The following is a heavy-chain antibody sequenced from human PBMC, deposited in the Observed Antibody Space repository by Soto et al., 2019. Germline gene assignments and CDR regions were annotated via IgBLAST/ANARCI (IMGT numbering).Heavy chain of an antibody. J-gene: IGHJ2*01. CDR2: ISSSSSYI. CDR3: ARRYGVTTDWYFDL. D-gene: IGHD4-17*01. V-gene: IGHV3-21*01. Sequence: EVQLVESGGGLVKPGGSLRLSCAASGFTFSSYSMNWVRQAPGKGLEWVSSISSSSSYIYYADSVKGRFTISRDNAKNSLYLQMNSLRAEDTAVNYCARRYGVTTDWYFDLWGRGTLVTVSS. CDR1: GFTFSSYS.